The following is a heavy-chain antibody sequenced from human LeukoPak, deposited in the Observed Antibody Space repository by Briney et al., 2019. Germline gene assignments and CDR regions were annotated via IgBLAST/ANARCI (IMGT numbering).Heavy chain of an antibody. V-gene: IGHV5-51*01. J-gene: IGHJ4*02. CDR2: IYPGDSAT. Sequence: GESLKISCKGSGYSFTSYWIGWVRQMPGKGLEWMGIIYPGDSATRYCPSFQGQVNISADKSISTAYLQWSTLKASDTAMYYCARRIAVAGRYYFDYWGQGTLVTVSS. D-gene: IGHD6-19*01. CDR3: ARRIAVAGRYYFDY. CDR1: GYSFTSYW.